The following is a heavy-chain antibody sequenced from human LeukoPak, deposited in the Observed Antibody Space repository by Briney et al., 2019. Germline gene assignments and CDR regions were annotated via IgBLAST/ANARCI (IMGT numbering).Heavy chain of an antibody. J-gene: IGHJ6*03. Sequence: SVKVSCKASGGTFSSYAISRVRQAPGQGLEWMGGIIPIFGTANYAQKFQGRVTITTDESTSTAYMELSSLRSEDTAVYYCARSRSLAAAGTGNDYYYYYMDVWGKGTTVTVSS. D-gene: IGHD6-13*01. CDR2: IIPIFGTA. CDR3: ARSRSLAAAGTGNDYYYYYMDV. V-gene: IGHV1-69*05. CDR1: GGTFSSYA.